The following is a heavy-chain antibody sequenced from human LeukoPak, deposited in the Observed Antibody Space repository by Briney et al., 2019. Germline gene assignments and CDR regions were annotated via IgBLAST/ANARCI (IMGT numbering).Heavy chain of an antibody. CDR3: ARGSRIAAAGTSFDY. Sequence: GGSLRLSCAASGFTFSSHAMHWVRQAPGKGLEWVAVISYDGSNKYYADSVKGRFTISRDNSKNTLYLQMNSLRAEDTAVYYCARGSRIAAAGTSFDYWGQGTLVTVSS. D-gene: IGHD6-13*01. CDR1: GFTFSSHA. J-gene: IGHJ4*02. CDR2: ISYDGSNK. V-gene: IGHV3-30-3*01.